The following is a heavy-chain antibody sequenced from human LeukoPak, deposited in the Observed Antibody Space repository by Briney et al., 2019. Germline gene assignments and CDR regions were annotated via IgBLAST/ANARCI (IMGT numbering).Heavy chain of an antibody. Sequence: GESLQISCQGSGYSFTSYWIGWVRQMPGKGLEWMGIIYPGDSDTRYSPSFQGQVTISADKSISTAYLQWSSLKASDTAMYYCASLLSGSYARYDYWGQGTLVTVSS. D-gene: IGHD1-26*01. J-gene: IGHJ4*02. CDR3: ASLLSGSYARYDY. V-gene: IGHV5-51*01. CDR2: IYPGDSDT. CDR1: GYSFTSYW.